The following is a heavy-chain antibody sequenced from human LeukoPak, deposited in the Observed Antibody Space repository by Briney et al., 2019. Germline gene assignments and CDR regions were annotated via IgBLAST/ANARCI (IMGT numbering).Heavy chain of an antibody. CDR1: GFTFSSYT. CDR3: AKDGGLWVSAHWGDS. CDR2: ITTGGPNT. D-gene: IGHD7-27*01. V-gene: IGHV3-23*01. J-gene: IGHJ4*02. Sequence: PGGSLRLSCTASGFTFSSYTMSWVRQAPGKGLKWVSTITTGGPNTYYADSVKGRFTVSRDDSKNTLYLQMNSLRAKDTAVYYCAKDGGLWVSAHWGDSWGRGTLVTVSS.